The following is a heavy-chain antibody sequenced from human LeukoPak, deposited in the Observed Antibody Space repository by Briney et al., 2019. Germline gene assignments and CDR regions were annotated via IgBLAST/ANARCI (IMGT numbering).Heavy chain of an antibody. V-gene: IGHV3-21*01. J-gene: IGHJ4*02. Sequence: GGSLRLSCAASGFTFSSYSMNWVRQAPGKGLEWVSFIRSSSSYIYYADSVKGRFTISRDNAKSSLHLQMNSLRAEDTAVYYCARPGIAVAGEFFDYWGQGTLVTVSS. CDR3: ARPGIAVAGEFFDY. D-gene: IGHD6-19*01. CDR2: IRSSSSYI. CDR1: GFTFSSYS.